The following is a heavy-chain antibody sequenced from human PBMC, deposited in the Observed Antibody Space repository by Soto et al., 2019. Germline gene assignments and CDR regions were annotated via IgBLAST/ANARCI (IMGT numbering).Heavy chain of an antibody. J-gene: IGHJ3*02. CDR3: ARDYYYDSSGYYRGGAFDI. V-gene: IGHV3-23*01. CDR2: INVSGANT. CDR1: GFKFSSYA. Sequence: GGSLRLSCVASGFKFSSYALTWVRQAPGKGLEWVSVINVSGANTYYADSVKGRFTISRDNSKNTLYLQMNSLRAEDTAVYYCARDYYYDSSGYYRGGAFDIRGQGTMVRVS. D-gene: IGHD3-22*01.